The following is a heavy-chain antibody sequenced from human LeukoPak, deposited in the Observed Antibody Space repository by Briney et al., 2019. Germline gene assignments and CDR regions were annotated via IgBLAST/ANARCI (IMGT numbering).Heavy chain of an antibody. CDR1: GFTFSSYD. CDR2: ISNSGSTI. Sequence: GGSLRLSCAASGFTFSSYDTNWVRQAPGKGLEWVSYISNSGSTIYYADSVKGRFTISRDNAKNSLYLQMNSLRAEDTAVYYCARAGYSSAWYEYYFDYWGQGTLVTVSS. V-gene: IGHV3-48*03. CDR3: ARAGYSSAWYEYYFDY. J-gene: IGHJ4*02. D-gene: IGHD6-19*01.